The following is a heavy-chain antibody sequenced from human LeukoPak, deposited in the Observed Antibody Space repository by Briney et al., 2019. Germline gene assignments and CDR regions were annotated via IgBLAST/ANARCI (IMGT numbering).Heavy chain of an antibody. V-gene: IGHV4-34*01. CDR1: GGSFGGYY. CDR2: MNHSGST. CDR3: ASHYYGSGSYRSS. Sequence: SETLSLTCAVYGGSFGGYYWSWLRQPPGKGLEWIGEMNHSGSTNYNPSLKSRVTISVDTSKNQFSLKLSSVTAADTAVYYCASHYYGSGSYRSSWGQGTLVTVSS. J-gene: IGHJ5*02. D-gene: IGHD3-10*01.